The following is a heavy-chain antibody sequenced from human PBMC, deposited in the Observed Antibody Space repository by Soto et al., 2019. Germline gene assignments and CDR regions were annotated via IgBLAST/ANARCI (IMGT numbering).Heavy chain of an antibody. CDR2: ISYDGSNK. Sequence: PVGSLRLSCAASGFTFSSYGMHWVRQAPGKGLEWVAVISYDGSNKYYADSVKGRFTISRDNSKNTLYLQMNSLRAEDTAVYYCAKMCRGSYYGMDVWGQGTTVTVSS. CDR3: AKMCRGSYYGMDV. D-gene: IGHD3-16*01. J-gene: IGHJ6*02. CDR1: GFTFSSYG. V-gene: IGHV3-30*18.